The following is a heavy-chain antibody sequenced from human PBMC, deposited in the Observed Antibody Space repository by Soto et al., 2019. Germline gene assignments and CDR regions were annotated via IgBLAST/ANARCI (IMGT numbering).Heavy chain of an antibody. CDR3: ARGGPIGRWFDT. CDR2: IIPMFGTA. V-gene: IGHV1-69*01. CDR1: GDTFSRYI. Sequence: QVQLVQSGAEVKKPGSSVKVSCKASGDTFSRYIMTWVRQAPGQGLEWMGGIIPMFGTANTAPKFQGRVTTTAHEPTNTAHMELRSLSSEDTAVYYCARGGPIGRWFDTWGQGTLVIVSS. J-gene: IGHJ5*02. D-gene: IGHD3-10*01.